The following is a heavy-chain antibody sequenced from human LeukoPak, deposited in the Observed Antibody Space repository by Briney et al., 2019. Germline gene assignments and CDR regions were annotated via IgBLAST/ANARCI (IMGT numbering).Heavy chain of an antibody. D-gene: IGHD2-21*02. J-gene: IGHJ3*02. Sequence: SETLSLTCTVSGGSISSYYWSWIRQPPGKGLEWIGYIYYSGSTNYNPSLKSRVTISVDTSKNQFSLKLSSVTAADTAVYYCARGEGDWGWDYAFGIWGQGTMVTVSS. V-gene: IGHV4-59*01. CDR3: ARGEGDWGWDYAFGI. CDR1: GGSISSYY. CDR2: IYYSGST.